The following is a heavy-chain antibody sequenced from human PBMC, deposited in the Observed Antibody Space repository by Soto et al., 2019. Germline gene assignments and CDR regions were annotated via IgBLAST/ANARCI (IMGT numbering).Heavy chain of an antibody. V-gene: IGHV6-1*01. CDR2: TYSRARWYN. J-gene: IGHJ6*03. D-gene: IGHD1-7*01. CDR1: GDSVSSNSAA. CDR3: AGTTSRQRYYMDV. Sequence: QVQLQQSGPGLVKLSQTLSLTCAISGDSVSSNSAAWNWIRQSPSGGLEWLGRTYSRARWYNEYAGSVTSRITTNPGTSKNQFALHLNSVTPEDTAVYFGAGTTSRQRYYMDVWGDGTPVTVSS.